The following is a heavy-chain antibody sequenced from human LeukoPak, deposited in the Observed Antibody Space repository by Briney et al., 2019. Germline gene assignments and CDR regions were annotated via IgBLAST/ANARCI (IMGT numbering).Heavy chain of an antibody. CDR3: ASASSHRIAAGGDY. J-gene: IGHJ4*02. V-gene: IGHV3-74*01. CDR1: GFTFSNYC. D-gene: IGHD6-13*01. Sequence: GGSLRLSCAASGFTFSNYCMHWVRQAPGKGLVWVSRMNSDGSSRNYADSVKGRFTISRDNAKNTVYLQMNSLRAEDTAVYYCASASSHRIAAGGDYWGQGILVTVSS. CDR2: MNSDGSSR.